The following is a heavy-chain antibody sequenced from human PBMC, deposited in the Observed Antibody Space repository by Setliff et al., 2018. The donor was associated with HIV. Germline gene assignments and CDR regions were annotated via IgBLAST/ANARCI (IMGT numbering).Heavy chain of an antibody. V-gene: IGHV1-69*13. CDR3: ARDGSGILRGTFDI. J-gene: IGHJ3*02. D-gene: IGHD3-10*01. CDR1: GDTFRMET. CDR2: IVAAFGST. Sequence: ASVKVSCKASGDTFRMETISWLRQAPGHGPGWMGGIVAAFGSTTYAQKFQGRVRITADASTSTVYMELRSLTPEDPAVYYCARDGSGILRGTFDIWGQGTLVTVSS.